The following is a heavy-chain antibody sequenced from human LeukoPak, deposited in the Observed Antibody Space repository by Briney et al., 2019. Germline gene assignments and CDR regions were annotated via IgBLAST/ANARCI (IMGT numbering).Heavy chain of an antibody. V-gene: IGHV3-23*01. Sequence: GGSLRLSCAASGFTFSSYAMSWVRQAPGKGLEWVSAMSGSGGSTYYGDSVKGRFTISRDNSKTTLYLQMNSLRAEDMAVYYCAKGSSSSWYAFDYWGQGTLVTVPS. CDR1: GFTFSSYA. D-gene: IGHD6-13*01. CDR3: AKGSSSSWYAFDY. CDR2: MSGSGGST. J-gene: IGHJ4*02.